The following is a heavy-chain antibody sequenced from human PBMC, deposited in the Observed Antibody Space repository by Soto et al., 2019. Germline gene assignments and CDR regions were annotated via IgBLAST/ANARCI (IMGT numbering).Heavy chain of an antibody. CDR3: ERDNDSNSRYSQFAY. J-gene: IGHJ4*02. Sequence: QVQLVESGGGVVPPGRSLRLSCAAAGITFSGYGFHWVRQAPGKGLEWVAVIWYDGSKQYYADSVKGRFTVSRDSSKNTVYLQMNSLRAEDTAVYYCERDNDSNSRYSQFAYWGQGTLVTVFS. V-gene: IGHV3-33*01. CDR1: GITFSGYG. CDR2: IWYDGSKQ. D-gene: IGHD3-22*01.